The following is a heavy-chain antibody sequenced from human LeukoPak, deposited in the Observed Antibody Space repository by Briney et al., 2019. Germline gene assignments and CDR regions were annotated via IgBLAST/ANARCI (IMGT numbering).Heavy chain of an antibody. CDR3: AREKLSHAIRPFDY. CDR1: GFTFSYYD. V-gene: IGHV3-13*01. J-gene: IGHJ4*02. Sequence: GGSLRLSCAGSGFTFSYYDLHWVRQVAGEGLEWVSSIDTSGGTYYSGSVRGRFTISGENGKNSVYLQMNSLTAGDTAVYFCAREKLSHAIRPFDYWGQGALVTVSS. CDR2: IDTSGGT.